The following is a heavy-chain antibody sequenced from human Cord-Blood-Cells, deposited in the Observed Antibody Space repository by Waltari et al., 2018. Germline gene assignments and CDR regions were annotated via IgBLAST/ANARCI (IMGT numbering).Heavy chain of an antibody. CDR3: ARRGASSSWYDY. D-gene: IGHD6-13*01. Sequence: EVQLVESGGGLVKPGGSLRLSCAASGSTFTSYSMNWVRQAPGKGLEWVSSISSSSSYIYYADSVKGRFTISRDNAKNSLYLQMNSLRAEDTAVYYCARRGASSSWYDYWGQGTLVTVSS. CDR1: GSTFTSYS. J-gene: IGHJ4*02. CDR2: ISSSSSYI. V-gene: IGHV3-21*01.